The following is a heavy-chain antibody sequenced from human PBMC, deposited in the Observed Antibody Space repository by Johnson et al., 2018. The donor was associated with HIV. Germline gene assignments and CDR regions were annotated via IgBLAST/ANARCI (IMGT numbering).Heavy chain of an antibody. CDR2: IYSGGST. CDR1: AFTFSSND. CDR3: ARARGGEGSGSYAFDI. J-gene: IGHJ3*02. D-gene: IGHD3-10*01. Sequence: VQLVESGGGLVQPGGSLRLSCGASAFTFSSNDMKWVRQVPGKGLEWVSVIYSGGSTYYADSVKGRFTISRDNSKNTLYLQMNSLRAEDTAVYYCARARGGEGSGSYAFDIWGQGTRVTVSS. V-gene: IGHV3-66*01.